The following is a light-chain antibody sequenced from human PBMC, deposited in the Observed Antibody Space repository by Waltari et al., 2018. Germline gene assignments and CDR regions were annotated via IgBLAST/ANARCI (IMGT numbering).Light chain of an antibody. V-gene: IGLV1-51*01. Sequence: QSVLTQPPSVSAAPGQKVTIPCSGISSHIGTNYVSWYQQPPGTAPKLLIYDNNKRPSGIPDRFSGSKSGTSATLGITGLQTGDEADYYCGTWDSSLSAVVFGGGTKLTVL. CDR2: DNN. CDR3: GTWDSSLSAVV. J-gene: IGLJ2*01. CDR1: SSHIGTNY.